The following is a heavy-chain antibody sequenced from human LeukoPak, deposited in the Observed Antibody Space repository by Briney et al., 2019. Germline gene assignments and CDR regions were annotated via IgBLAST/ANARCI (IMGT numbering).Heavy chain of an antibody. CDR2: MNPNSGNT. CDR3: ARAAVVVVVAATRQNRKSGLNWFDP. D-gene: IGHD2-15*01. V-gene: IGHV1-8*01. CDR1: GYTFTSYD. Sequence: ASVKVSCKASGYTFTSYDINWVRQATGQGLEWMGWMNPNSGNTGYAQKFQGRVTMTRNTSISTAYMELSSLRSEDTAVYYCARAAVVVVVAATRQNRKSGLNWFDPWGQGTLVTVSP. J-gene: IGHJ5*02.